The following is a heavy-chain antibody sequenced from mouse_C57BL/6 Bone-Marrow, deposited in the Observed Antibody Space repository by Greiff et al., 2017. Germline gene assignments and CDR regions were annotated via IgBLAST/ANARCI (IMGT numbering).Heavy chain of an antibody. Sequence: EVQLQQSGAELVRPGASVKLSCTASGFNIKDYYMHWVKQRPEQGLEWIGRIDPEDGDTEYAPKFQGKATMTADTSSNTAYLQLSSLTSEDTAVYYCTRDYYGSSYHYYAMDYWGQGTSVTVSS. J-gene: IGHJ4*01. CDR2: IDPEDGDT. CDR1: GFNIKDYY. V-gene: IGHV14-1*01. D-gene: IGHD1-1*01. CDR3: TRDYYGSSYHYYAMDY.